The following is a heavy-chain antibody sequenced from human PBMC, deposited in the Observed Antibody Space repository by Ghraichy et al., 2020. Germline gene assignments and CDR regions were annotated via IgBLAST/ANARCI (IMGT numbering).Heavy chain of an antibody. J-gene: IGHJ3*02. D-gene: IGHD6-19*01. CDR3: ARENSVAGTRAFDI. V-gene: IGHV3-33*01. CDR2: IWNDGTTK. CDR1: EFTFSIYS. Sequence: RGSLRLSCAASEFTFSIYSMHWVRQAPGKGLEWMTVIWNDGTTKYYADYVKGRFAISRDNSKNTLYLQMNSLRAEDTAVYYCARENSVAGTRAFDIWGQGTMVTVSS.